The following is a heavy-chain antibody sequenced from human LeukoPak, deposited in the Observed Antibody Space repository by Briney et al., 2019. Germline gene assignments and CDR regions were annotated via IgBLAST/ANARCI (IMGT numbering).Heavy chain of an antibody. CDR1: GGSISSSSYY. Sequence: SETLSLTCTVSGGSISSSSYYWGWIRQPPGKGLEWIGSIYYSGSTYYNPSLKSRVTISVDTSKNQFSLKLSSVTAADTAVYYCARGRSTPCYDYWGQGTLVTVSS. CDR2: IYYSGST. CDR3: ARGRSTPCYDY. V-gene: IGHV4-39*01. D-gene: IGHD5/OR15-5a*01. J-gene: IGHJ4*02.